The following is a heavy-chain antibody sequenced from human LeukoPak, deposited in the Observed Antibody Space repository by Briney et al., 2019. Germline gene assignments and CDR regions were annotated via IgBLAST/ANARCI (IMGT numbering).Heavy chain of an antibody. D-gene: IGHD3-22*01. CDR3: AKNSVRSGYYYGY. Sequence: GGSLRLSCAASGFTFSTYAMSWVRQAPGKGLEWVSSISSSGGSTYYADSVKGRFTISRDNSKDTLYLQMNSLRAEDTAVYYCAKNSVRSGYYYGYWGQETLVTVSS. CDR2: ISSSGGST. V-gene: IGHV3-23*01. CDR1: GFTFSTYA. J-gene: IGHJ4*02.